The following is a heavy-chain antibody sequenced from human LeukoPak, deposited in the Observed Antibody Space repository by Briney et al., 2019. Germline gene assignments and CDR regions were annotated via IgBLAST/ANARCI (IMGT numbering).Heavy chain of an antibody. V-gene: IGHV4-39*07. CDR2: IYYSGST. CDR3: ARDANLYCSSTSCYSRRNAFDI. CDR1: GGSISSSSYY. Sequence: SETLSLTCTVSGGSISSSSYYWGWIRQPPGKGLEWIGSIYYSGSTYYNPSLKSRVTISVDTSKNQFSLKLSSVTAAVTAVYYCARDANLYCSSTSCYSRRNAFDIWGQGTMVTVSS. J-gene: IGHJ3*02. D-gene: IGHD2-2*01.